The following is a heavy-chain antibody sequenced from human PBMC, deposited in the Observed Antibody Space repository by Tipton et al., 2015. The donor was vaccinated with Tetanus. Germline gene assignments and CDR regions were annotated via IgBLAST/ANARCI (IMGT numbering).Heavy chain of an antibody. CDR3: ASTIESAAANRYFDL. Sequence: GLVKPSETLSLTCTVSGGSISSSSYYWGWIRQPPGKGLEWVGSIYYSGSTYYNPSLKSRVTISVDTSKNQFSLKLSSVTAADTAVYYCASTIESAAANRYFDLWGRGTLVTVSS. V-gene: IGHV4-39*01. J-gene: IGHJ2*01. D-gene: IGHD2-2*01. CDR1: GGSISSSSYY. CDR2: IYYSGST.